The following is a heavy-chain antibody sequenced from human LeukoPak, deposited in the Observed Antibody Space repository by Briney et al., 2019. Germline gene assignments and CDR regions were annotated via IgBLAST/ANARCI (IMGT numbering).Heavy chain of an antibody. Sequence: PGGSLRVSCTTSTCTFSYYWMGWVRQAPGKGLEWVASIKEDGSLMDYVDSVKGRFTISRDNAKNSLYLHMNNLRAEDTAVYYCARVGHGNHFEYWGQGTLVAVSS. D-gene: IGHD3/OR15-3a*01. CDR2: IKEDGSLM. CDR1: TCTFSYYW. CDR3: ARVGHGNHFEY. J-gene: IGHJ4*02. V-gene: IGHV3-7*05.